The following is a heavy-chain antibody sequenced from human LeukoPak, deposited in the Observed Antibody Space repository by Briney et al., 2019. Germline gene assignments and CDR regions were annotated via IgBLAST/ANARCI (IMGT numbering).Heavy chain of an antibody. D-gene: IGHD5-18*01. CDR1: GFTFSSSE. Sequence: PGGSLRLSCAASGFTFSSSEMNWVRQAPGKGLEWISYINRRGTTIYYADSVKGRFTISRDNAKNSLFLQMNSLRAEDTAVYYCTRVLGLTAMSPWGQGTLVTVSS. V-gene: IGHV3-48*03. CDR3: TRVLGLTAMSP. CDR2: INRRGTTI. J-gene: IGHJ5*02.